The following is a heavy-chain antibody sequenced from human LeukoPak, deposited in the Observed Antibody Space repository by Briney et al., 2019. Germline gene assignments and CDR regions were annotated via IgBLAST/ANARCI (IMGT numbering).Heavy chain of an antibody. CDR2: VRSRAFGGAT. D-gene: IGHD3-3*01. CDR3: TRSDFWRGYSTGYIDY. Sequence: PGGSVRLSCTASGFAFGDYAMSWVRQAPGKGLEGISYVRSRAFGGATDYAASVQGRFTISRDDSKSIAYLQMNSPTAEDTAVYYCTRSDFWRGYSTGYIDYWGLGTRVTVSS. J-gene: IGHJ4*02. CDR1: GFAFGDYA. V-gene: IGHV3-49*04.